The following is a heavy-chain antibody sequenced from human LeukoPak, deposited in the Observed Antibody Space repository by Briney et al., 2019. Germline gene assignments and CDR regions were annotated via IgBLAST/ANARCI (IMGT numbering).Heavy chain of an antibody. CDR3: ARSQGYYDSSGYYIR. CDR1: GFTFSSYE. J-gene: IGHJ4*02. CDR2: ISSSGSTI. Sequence: GGSLRLSCAASGFTFSSYEMNWVRQAPAKGLEWVSYISSSGSTIYYADSVKGRFTISRDNAKNSLYLQMNSLRAEDTAVYYCARSQGYYDSSGYYIRWGQGTLVTVSS. V-gene: IGHV3-48*03. D-gene: IGHD3-22*01.